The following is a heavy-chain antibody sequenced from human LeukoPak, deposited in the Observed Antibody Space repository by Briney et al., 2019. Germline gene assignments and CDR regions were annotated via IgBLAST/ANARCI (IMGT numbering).Heavy chain of an antibody. CDR1: GGTFSSYA. V-gene: IGHV1-69*13. CDR3: AREYWYYYDSSGYYYATWFDP. D-gene: IGHD3-22*01. CDR2: IIPIFGTA. J-gene: IGHJ5*02. Sequence: GASVKVSCKASGGTFSSYAISWVRQAPGQGLEWMGGIIPIFGTANYAQKFQGRVTITADESTSTAYMELSSLRSEDTAVYYCAREYWYYYDSSGYYYATWFDPWGQGTLVTVSS.